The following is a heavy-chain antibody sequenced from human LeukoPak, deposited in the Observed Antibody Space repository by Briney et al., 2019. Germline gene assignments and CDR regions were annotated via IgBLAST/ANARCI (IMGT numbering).Heavy chain of an antibody. CDR3: ARRRLRYCSSTSCLRNWFDP. D-gene: IGHD2-2*01. CDR1: GGSFSGYY. Sequence: PSETLSLTCAVYGGSFSGYYWSWIRQPPGKGLEWIGEINHSGSTNYNPSLKSRVTISVDTSKNQFSLKLSSVTAADTAVYYCARRRLRYCSSTSCLRNWFDPWGQGTLVTVSS. J-gene: IGHJ5*02. CDR2: INHSGST. V-gene: IGHV4-34*01.